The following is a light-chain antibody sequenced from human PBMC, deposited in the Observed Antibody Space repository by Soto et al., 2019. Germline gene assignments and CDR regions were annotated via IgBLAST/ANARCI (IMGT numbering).Light chain of an antibody. J-gene: IGKJ2*01. CDR3: MQSIQLPRYT. CDR1: QSLLHSDGKTY. Sequence: DIVMTHTPLSLYVTPGQPASISCKSSQSLLHSDGKTYLHWYLQKPCQPPQLLIYEVSKRFSAGPDRFSGSGSGTDFTLKISRVEAEDVGVYYCMQSIQLPRYTFGQGTKLESK. CDR2: EVS. V-gene: IGKV2D-29*01.